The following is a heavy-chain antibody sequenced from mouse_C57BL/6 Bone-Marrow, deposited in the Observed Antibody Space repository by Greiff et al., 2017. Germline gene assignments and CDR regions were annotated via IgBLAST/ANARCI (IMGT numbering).Heavy chain of an antibody. CDR3: TTRYYYGSSYEAWFAY. CDR1: GFNITDDY. D-gene: IGHD1-1*01. Sequence: VQLQQSGAELVRPGASVKLSCTASGFNITDDYMHWVKQRPEQGLEWIGWIDPENGDTEYASKFQGKATITADTSSNTAYLQLSSLTSEDTAVYYCTTRYYYGSSYEAWFAYWGQGTLVTVSA. J-gene: IGHJ3*01. V-gene: IGHV14-4*01. CDR2: IDPENGDT.